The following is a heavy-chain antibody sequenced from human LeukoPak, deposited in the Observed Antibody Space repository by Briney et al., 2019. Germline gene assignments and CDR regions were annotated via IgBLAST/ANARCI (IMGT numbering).Heavy chain of an antibody. CDR3: ARDLGLSSEYQLLSGAFDI. V-gene: IGHV1-69*05. J-gene: IGHJ3*02. CDR1: GGTFSSYA. CDR2: IIPIFGTA. Sequence: ASVKVSCKASGGTFSSYAISWVRQAPGQGLEWMGGIIPIFGTANYAQKFQGRVTITTDESTSTAYMELSSLRSEDTAVYYCARDLGLSSEYQLLSGAFDIWGQGTMVTVSS. D-gene: IGHD2-2*01.